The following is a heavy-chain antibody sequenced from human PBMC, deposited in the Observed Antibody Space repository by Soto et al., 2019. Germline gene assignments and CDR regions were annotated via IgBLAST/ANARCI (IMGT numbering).Heavy chain of an antibody. D-gene: IGHD4-17*01. V-gene: IGHV5-51*01. J-gene: IGHJ6*02. CDR2: IYPGDSDT. Sequence: GESLKISCKGSGYSFTSYWIGWVRQMPGKGLEWMGIIYPGDSDTRYSPSFQGQVTISADKSISTAYLQWSSLKASDTAMYYCARQILDYGDYGDNYYYYGMDVWGQGTTVTVSS. CDR3: ARQILDYGDYGDNYYYYGMDV. CDR1: GYSFTSYW.